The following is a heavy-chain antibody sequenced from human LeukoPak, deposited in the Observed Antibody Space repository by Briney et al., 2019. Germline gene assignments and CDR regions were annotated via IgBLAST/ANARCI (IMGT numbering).Heavy chain of an antibody. CDR1: GFGVSSNY. CDR3: AREYDSSGYHYWYFDL. J-gene: IGHJ2*01. CDR2: IYSGGST. Sequence: GGSLRLSGAASGFGVSSNYMSWVRQAPGKGLEWVSVIYSGGSTYYADSVKGRFTISRDSSKNTLYLQMNSLRAEDTAVYYCAREYDSSGYHYWYFDLWGRGTLVTVSS. D-gene: IGHD3-22*01. V-gene: IGHV3-53*01.